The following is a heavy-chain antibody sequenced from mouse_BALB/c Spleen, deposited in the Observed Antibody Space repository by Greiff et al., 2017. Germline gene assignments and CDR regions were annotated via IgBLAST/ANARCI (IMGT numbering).Heavy chain of an antibody. CDR3: ARSWDGYYDYAMDY. J-gene: IGHJ4*01. D-gene: IGHD2-3*01. V-gene: IGHV3-2*02. CDR1: GYSITSDYA. Sequence: EVKLVESGPGLVKPSQSLSLTCTVTGYSITSDYAWNWIRQFPGNKLEWMGYISYSGSTSYNPSLKSRISITRDTSKNQFFLQLNSVTTEDTATYYCARSWDGYYDYAMDYWGQGTSVTVSS. CDR2: ISYSGST.